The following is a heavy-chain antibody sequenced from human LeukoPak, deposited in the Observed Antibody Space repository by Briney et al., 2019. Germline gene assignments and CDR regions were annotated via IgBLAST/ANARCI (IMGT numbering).Heavy chain of an antibody. J-gene: IGHJ4*02. V-gene: IGHV3-23*01. D-gene: IGHD6-19*01. CDR3: AKTPRTAVAGTIDY. CDR2: ISGSGGST. Sequence: GGSLRLSCAASGFTFSSYEMNWVRQAPGKGLEWVSGISGSGGSTYYADSVKGRFTISRDNSKDTLYLQMSSLRAEDTAVYYCAKTPRTAVAGTIDYWGQGTLVTVSS. CDR1: GFTFSSYE.